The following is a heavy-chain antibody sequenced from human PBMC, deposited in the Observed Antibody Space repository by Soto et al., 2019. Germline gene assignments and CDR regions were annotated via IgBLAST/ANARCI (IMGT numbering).Heavy chain of an antibody. CDR2: IDPSDSYT. CDR3: ARHEGSSWYYFDY. V-gene: IGHV5-10-1*01. D-gene: IGHD6-13*01. Sequence: SLKISCKGSGYSFTSYWISWVRQMPGKGLEWMGRIDPSDSYTNYSPSFQGHVTISADKSISTAYLQWSSLKASDTAMYYCARHEGSSWYYFDYWGQGTLVTVSS. CDR1: GYSFTSYW. J-gene: IGHJ4*02.